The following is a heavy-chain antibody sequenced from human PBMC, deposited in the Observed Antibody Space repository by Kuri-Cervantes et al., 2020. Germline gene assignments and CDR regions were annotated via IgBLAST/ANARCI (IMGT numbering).Heavy chain of an antibody. CDR2: IYYSGST. Sequence: SETLSLTCTVSGGSISNYYWIWIQQPPGKGLEWIGCIYYSGSTNYNPSLNSRVTMSVDTSKNQFSLELGSVSAADTAIYYCAGDSRTFYFDSSGYGDDVFDMWGQGTMVTVSS. D-gene: IGHD3-22*01. V-gene: IGHV4-59*01. CDR3: AGDSRTFYFDSSGYGDDVFDM. J-gene: IGHJ3*02. CDR1: GGSISNYY.